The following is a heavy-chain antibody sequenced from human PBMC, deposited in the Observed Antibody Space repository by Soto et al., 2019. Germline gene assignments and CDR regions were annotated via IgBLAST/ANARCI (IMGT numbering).Heavy chain of an antibody. CDR3: ARFVKYYVDKDGYHYYFDY. CDR2: LYYSGST. V-gene: IGHV4-31*03. J-gene: IGHJ4*02. D-gene: IGHD3-22*01. CDR1: GGSINSGSFY. Sequence: QVPLQESGPQLLKPSQTLSLTCSVSGGSINSGSFYWSWIRQHPRKGLEWIGSLYYSGSTHSNPSLKRRLSISMDTSKTQFSMQVTSVIVADSAVYYCARFVKYYVDKDGYHYYFDYWGQGALVTVSS.